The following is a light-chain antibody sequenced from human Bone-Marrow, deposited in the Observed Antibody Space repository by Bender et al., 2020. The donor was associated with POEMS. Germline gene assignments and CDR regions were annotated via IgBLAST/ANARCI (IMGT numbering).Light chain of an antibody. CDR1: ISDIRIYNV. Sequence: QSALSQPASVSGSPGQSITISCSVTISDIRIYNVVSWYQQHPGKAPKLIIYEVSKWPSGVPDRFSGSKSGNTASLTVSGLQTEDEADYYCSSYAGSNNLAFGGGTKVTVL. J-gene: IGLJ2*01. CDR2: EVS. V-gene: IGLV2-8*01. CDR3: SSYAGSNNLA.